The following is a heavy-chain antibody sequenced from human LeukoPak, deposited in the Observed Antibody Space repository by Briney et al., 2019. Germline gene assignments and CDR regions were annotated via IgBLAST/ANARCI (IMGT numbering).Heavy chain of an antibody. D-gene: IGHD7-27*01. CDR3: TRGFRGDNFDY. J-gene: IGHJ4*02. CDR1: GYSIRSAYY. Sequence: PSETLSLTCSVSGYSIRSAYYWGWIRQPPGKGLEWMGTMYHSGSTNYHPPLKSRVTRRDDPSKNHFSLKLSALTAADPAVYCCTRGFRGDNFDYWGQGTLVTASS. CDR2: MYHSGST. V-gene: IGHV4-38-2*02.